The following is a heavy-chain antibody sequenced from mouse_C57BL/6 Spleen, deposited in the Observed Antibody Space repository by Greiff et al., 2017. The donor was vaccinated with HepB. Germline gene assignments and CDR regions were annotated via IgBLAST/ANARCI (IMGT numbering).Heavy chain of an antibody. V-gene: IGHV1-76*01. CDR3: ARDNYYGPYWYFDV. CDR1: GYTFTDYY. CDR2: IYPGSGNT. D-gene: IGHD1-2*01. Sequence: VQLQQSGAELVRPGASVKLSCKASGYTFTDYYINWVKQRPGQGLEWIARIYPGSGNTYYNEKFKGKATLTAEKSSSTAYMQLSSLTSEDSAVYFCARDNYYGPYWYFDVWGTGTTVTVSS. J-gene: IGHJ1*03.